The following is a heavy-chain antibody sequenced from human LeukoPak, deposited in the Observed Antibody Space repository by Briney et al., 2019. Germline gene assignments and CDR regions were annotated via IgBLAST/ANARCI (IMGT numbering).Heavy chain of an antibody. CDR3: ARGALDTKTRFDY. D-gene: IGHD5-18*01. J-gene: IGHJ4*02. CDR1: GGSISGNY. V-gene: IGHV4-59*01. CDR2: IYYSGST. Sequence: SETLKRTCTVSGGSISGNYWSWIRQPPGKGLEWIGYIYYSGSTKYNPSLKSRVTISVDASKNQFSLRLSSLTAADTAVYYCARGALDTKTRFDYWGQETLVTVSS.